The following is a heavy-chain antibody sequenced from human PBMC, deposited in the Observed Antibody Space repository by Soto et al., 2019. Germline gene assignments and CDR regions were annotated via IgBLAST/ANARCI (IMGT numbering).Heavy chain of an antibody. J-gene: IGHJ6*02. V-gene: IGHV4-30-4*01. CDR1: GASITSGAYY. CDR3: ARAAYDFLTGYPGYFYGMDV. CDR2: IFPSGST. D-gene: IGHD3-9*01. Sequence: QVQLQESGPGLVKPSQTLSLTCTVSGASITSGAYYWSWIRQPPGKGLEWIGYIFPSGSTYYNPSLERRTSISVDTSKNQFSLRLNSMSAADTAMYYCARAAYDFLTGYPGYFYGMDVWGQGTTVTVSS.